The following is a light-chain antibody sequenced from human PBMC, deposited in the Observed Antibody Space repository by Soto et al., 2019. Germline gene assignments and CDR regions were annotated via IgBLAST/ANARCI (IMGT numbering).Light chain of an antibody. CDR1: QSVSSN. CDR2: GAS. CDR3: QQCHATPLT. J-gene: IGKJ5*01. V-gene: IGKV3-15*01. Sequence: EIVMTQSPATLSVSPLEIATLSFRASQSVSSNLAWYQQKPGQAPRLLIYGASTRATGIPARFSGSGSGTEFTLTISRLEPEDVGIYYCQQCHATPLTFGQGTRLEIK.